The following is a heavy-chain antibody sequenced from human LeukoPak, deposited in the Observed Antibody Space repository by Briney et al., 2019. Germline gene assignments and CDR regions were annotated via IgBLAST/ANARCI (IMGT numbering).Heavy chain of an antibody. CDR1: GFTFSSYA. D-gene: IGHD2-21*01. J-gene: IGHJ4*02. V-gene: IGHV3-23*01. CDR2: ISGSGGST. CDR3: ARDPLSDGYFDY. Sequence: GGSLRLSCAASGFTFSSYAMSWVRQAPGKGLEWVSAISGSGGSTYYADSVKGRFTISRDNSKNTLYLQMNSLRAEDTAVYYCARDPLSDGYFDYWGQGTLVTVSS.